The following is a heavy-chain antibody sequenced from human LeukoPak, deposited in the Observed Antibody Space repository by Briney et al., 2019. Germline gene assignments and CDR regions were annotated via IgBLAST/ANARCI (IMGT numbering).Heavy chain of an antibody. V-gene: IGHV1-18*01. CDR3: AREHYYDSSGYYEISPDY. D-gene: IGHD3-22*01. CDR1: GYTFTSYA. J-gene: IGHJ4*02. Sequence: ASVKVSCKASGYTFTSYAMHWVRQAPGQGLEWMGWISAYNGNTNYAQKLQGRVTMTTDTSTSTAYMELRSLRSDDTAVYYCAREHYYDSSGYYEISPDYWGQGTLVTVSS. CDR2: ISAYNGNT.